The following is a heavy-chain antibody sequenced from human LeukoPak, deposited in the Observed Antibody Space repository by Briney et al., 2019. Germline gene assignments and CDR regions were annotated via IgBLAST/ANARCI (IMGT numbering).Heavy chain of an antibody. CDR3: ARMYYDFWSGYAYYYYYYMDV. CDR2: IYYSGST. V-gene: IGHV4-61*01. Sequence: SETLSLTCTVSGGSISSSSYYWSWIRQPPGKGLEWIGYIYYSGSTNYSPSLKSRVTISVDTSKNQFSLKLSSVTAADTAVYYCARMYYDFWSGYAYYYYYYMDVWGKGTTVTVSS. J-gene: IGHJ6*03. CDR1: GGSISSSSYY. D-gene: IGHD3-3*01.